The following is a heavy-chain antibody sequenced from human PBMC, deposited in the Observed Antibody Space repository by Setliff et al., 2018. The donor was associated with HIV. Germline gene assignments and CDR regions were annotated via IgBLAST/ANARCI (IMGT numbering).Heavy chain of an antibody. J-gene: IGHJ3*02. V-gene: IGHV4-4*02. D-gene: IGHD4-17*01. CDR1: GGSISSTNW. CDR2: IYHSGST. Sequence: PSETLSLTCAVSGGSISSTNWWSWVRQPPGTGLEWIGEIYHSGSTNYKPSLKSRVTISVDKSKNQFSLKLSSVTAADTAVYYCARLTTGAAFDIWGQGTMVTVS. CDR3: ARLTTGAAFDI.